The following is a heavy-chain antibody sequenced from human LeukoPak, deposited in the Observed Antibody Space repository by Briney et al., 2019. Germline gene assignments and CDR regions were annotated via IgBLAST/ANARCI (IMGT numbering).Heavy chain of an antibody. D-gene: IGHD2/OR15-2a*01. Sequence: GGSLRLSCAASEFTLSDYVMSWVRQAPGEGLEWVSAIGGSGAGIYYADSVEGRFTISRDTSKNTMYLQMNGLRVEDTAIYFCARRHSRCDFHFDCWGQGTLVTVSS. V-gene: IGHV3-23*01. CDR3: ARRHSRCDFHFDC. CDR2: IGGSGAGI. CDR1: EFTLSDYV. J-gene: IGHJ4*02.